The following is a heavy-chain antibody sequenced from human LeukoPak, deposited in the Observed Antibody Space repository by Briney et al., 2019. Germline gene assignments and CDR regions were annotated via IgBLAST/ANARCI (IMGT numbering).Heavy chain of an antibody. Sequence: SETLSLTCTVSGGSISSYYWSWIRQPAGKGLEWIGRIYTSGSINYNPSLKSRVTMSVDTSKNQFSLKLSSVTAADTAVYYCARDHTYYDYVWGSYRSYYFDYWGQGTLVTVSS. J-gene: IGHJ4*02. V-gene: IGHV4-4*07. CDR3: ARDHTYYDYVWGSYRSYYFDY. CDR2: IYTSGSI. CDR1: GGSISSYY. D-gene: IGHD3-16*02.